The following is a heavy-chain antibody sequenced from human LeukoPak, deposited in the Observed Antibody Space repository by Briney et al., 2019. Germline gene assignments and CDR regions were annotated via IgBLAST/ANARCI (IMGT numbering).Heavy chain of an antibody. D-gene: IGHD3-10*01. V-gene: IGHV3-33*01. CDR2: IWYDGSNK. CDR3: SCLWFGELSGAFDI. J-gene: IGHJ3*02. Sequence: GGSLRLSCAASGFTFSSYGMHWVRQAPGKGLEWVAVIWYDGSNKYYADSVKGRFTISRDNSKNTLYLQMNSLRAEDTAVYYCSCLWFGELSGAFDIWGQGTMLTVSS. CDR1: GFTFSSYG.